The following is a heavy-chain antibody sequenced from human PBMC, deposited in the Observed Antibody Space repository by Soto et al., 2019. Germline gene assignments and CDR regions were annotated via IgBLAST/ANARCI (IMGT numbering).Heavy chain of an antibody. Sequence: GWSLRLSSPASVFTFTNDWMHWFRQVPGKGLIWVARVDADGSGTSYADSVKGRFSTSRDNAKSTVYLQMNSLRVEDTAIYYCTTTFEKWGQGTTVTVSS. CDR2: VDADGSGT. J-gene: IGHJ3*02. CDR1: VFTFTNDW. V-gene: IGHV3-74*01. CDR3: TTTFEK.